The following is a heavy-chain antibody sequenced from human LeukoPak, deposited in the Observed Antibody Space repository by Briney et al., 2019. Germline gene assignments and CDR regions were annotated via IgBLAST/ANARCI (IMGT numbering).Heavy chain of an antibody. CDR1: GGSISSRPYY. CDR3: AKANWDDEYIFDY. J-gene: IGHJ4*02. V-gene: IGHV4-39*02. D-gene: IGHD1-1*01. CDR2: ISYSGSI. Sequence: SETLSLTCTVSGGSISSRPYYWGWVRQPPGQGLEWIGSISYSGSIHYNPSLKSRVTISVDTSRNHFSLRLSSVTAADTAVYYCAKANWDDEYIFDYWGQGTLVTVSS.